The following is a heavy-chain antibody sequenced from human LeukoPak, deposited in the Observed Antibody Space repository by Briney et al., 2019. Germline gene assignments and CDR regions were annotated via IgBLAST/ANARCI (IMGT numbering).Heavy chain of an antibody. V-gene: IGHV1-8*02. D-gene: IGHD6-19*01. CDR2: MNPNSGNT. CDR1: GYSFTSYY. CDR3: ARGLAVAGTGY. Sequence: ASVKVSCKASGYSFTSYYIYWVRQATGQGLEWMGWMNPNSGNTGYAQKFQGRVTMTRNTSISTAYMELSSLRSEDTAVYYCARGLAVAGTGYWGQGTLVTVSS. J-gene: IGHJ4*02.